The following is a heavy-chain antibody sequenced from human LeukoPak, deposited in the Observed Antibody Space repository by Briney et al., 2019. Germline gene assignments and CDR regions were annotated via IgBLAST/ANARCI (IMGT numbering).Heavy chain of an antibody. Sequence: GASVKVSCKASGYTFTSYGISWVRQAPGQGLEWMGWISAYNGNTNYAQKLQGRVTMTTDTSTSTAYMELRSLRSDDTAVYYCAREISGIVVVVAATPLPANWFDPWGQGTLVTVSS. CDR2: ISAYNGNT. CDR3: AREISGIVVVVAATPLPANWFDP. D-gene: IGHD2-15*01. J-gene: IGHJ5*02. CDR1: GYTFTSYG. V-gene: IGHV1-18*01.